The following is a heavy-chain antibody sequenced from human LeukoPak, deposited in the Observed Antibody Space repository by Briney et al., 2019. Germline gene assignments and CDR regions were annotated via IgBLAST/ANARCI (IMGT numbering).Heavy chain of an antibody. D-gene: IGHD1-26*01. V-gene: IGHV4-38-2*02. Sequence: PSETLSLTCTVSGYSISSGYYWGWIRQPPGKGLEWIGSIYHSGSTYYNPSLKSRVTISVDTSKNQFSLKLSSVTAADTAVYYCARMMERNWFDPWGQGTLVTVSS. CDR2: IYHSGST. CDR1: GYSISSGYY. J-gene: IGHJ5*02. CDR3: ARMMERNWFDP.